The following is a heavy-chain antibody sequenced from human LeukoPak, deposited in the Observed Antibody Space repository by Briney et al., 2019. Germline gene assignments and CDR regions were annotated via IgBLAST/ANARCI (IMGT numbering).Heavy chain of an antibody. J-gene: IGHJ4*02. Sequence: GGSLRLSCTASGFTFSSDSMNWVRQAPGQGLEWGSYISGSRSNIQYADSVKGRFTISRDNARNSLYLQMNSLRDEDTAVYYCAIPFTYGDQGGYWGQGTLVTVSS. CDR3: AIPFTYGDQGGY. D-gene: IGHD4-17*01. CDR1: GFTFSSDS. CDR2: ISGSRSNI. V-gene: IGHV3-48*02.